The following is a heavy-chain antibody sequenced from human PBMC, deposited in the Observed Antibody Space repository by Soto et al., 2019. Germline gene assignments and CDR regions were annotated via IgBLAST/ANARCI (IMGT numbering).Heavy chain of an antibody. CDR1: GYSITNVNW. J-gene: IGHJ3*02. V-gene: IGHV4-28*01. Sequence: QVQLQESGPGLVNPSDTLSLTCAVSGYSITNVNWWAWIRQPPGRGLEWIGYIFHSGTTHYNPSLNSRVTMSVHTSKNQVSLKVDSLPAEDTAVYYCARSPYADALDIWGQGTLVTVSS. CDR3: ARSPYADALDI. CDR2: IFHSGTT. D-gene: IGHD2-2*01.